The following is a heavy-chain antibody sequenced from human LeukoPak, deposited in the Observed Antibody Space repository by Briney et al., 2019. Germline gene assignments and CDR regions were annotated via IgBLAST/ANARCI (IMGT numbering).Heavy chain of an antibody. CDR2: IYYSGST. Sequence: SETLSLTCTVSGGSISSYYWSWIRQPPGKGLEWFGYIYYSGSTNYNPSLESRVTISVGTSKNQFSLKLSSVTAADTAVYYCAREISMVRGGRHWFDPWGQGTLVTVSS. J-gene: IGHJ5*02. D-gene: IGHD3-10*01. V-gene: IGHV4-59*01. CDR3: AREISMVRGGRHWFDP. CDR1: GGSISSYY.